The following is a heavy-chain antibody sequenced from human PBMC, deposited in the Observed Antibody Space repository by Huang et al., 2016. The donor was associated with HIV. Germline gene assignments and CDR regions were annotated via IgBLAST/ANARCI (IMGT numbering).Heavy chain of an antibody. CDR1: GGSIRSSDYH. Sequence: QLLLQESGPGLVKPSEALALPCAVSGGSIRSSDYHWGWIRQPPGKGLEWIGSLYYKGSTHDRQPRKRRGTMSIDTSKNLLFLNLTWMTAAETAVYYCARHREGPVAYYAGWGSHLNYMDVWGRGRTVVVSS. V-gene: IGHV4-39*01. CDR3: ARHREGPVAYYAGWGSHLNYMDV. CDR2: LYYKGST. J-gene: IGHJ6*03. D-gene: IGHD3-16*02.